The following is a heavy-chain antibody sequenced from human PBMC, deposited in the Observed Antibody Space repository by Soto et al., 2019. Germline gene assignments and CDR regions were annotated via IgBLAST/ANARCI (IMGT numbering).Heavy chain of an antibody. D-gene: IGHD3-3*01. CDR2: ITNNGGST. J-gene: IGHJ4*02. Sequence: EVQLVESGGGLVQPGGSLRLSCAASGFTFSSYAMHWVRQAPGKGLEYVSAITNNGGSTYYANSVKGRFTISRDNSKNTLYLQMGSLRAEDMAVYYCARGPNYYDFWSGYLHFDYWGQGTLVTVSS. CDR3: ARGPNYYDFWSGYLHFDY. CDR1: GFTFSSYA. V-gene: IGHV3-64*01.